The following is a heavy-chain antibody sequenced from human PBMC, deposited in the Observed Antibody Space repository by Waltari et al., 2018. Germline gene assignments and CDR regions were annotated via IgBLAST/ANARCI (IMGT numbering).Heavy chain of an antibody. CDR2: ISGSGGST. D-gene: IGHD3-22*01. Sequence: EVQLVESGGGLVQPGGSLRLSCAASGFTFSSYAMSWVRPAPGKGLEWVSAISGSGGSTYYADSVKGRFTISRDNSKNTLYLQMNSLRAEDTAVYYCAKGKYYDSSGYSGTLTPFDYWGQGTLVTVSS. CDR1: GFTFSSYA. CDR3: AKGKYYDSSGYSGTLTPFDY. J-gene: IGHJ4*02. V-gene: IGHV3-23*04.